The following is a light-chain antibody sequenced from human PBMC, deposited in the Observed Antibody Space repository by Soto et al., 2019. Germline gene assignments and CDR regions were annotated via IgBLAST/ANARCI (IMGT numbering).Light chain of an antibody. J-gene: IGLJ2*01. CDR3: QSYDSSVSAVV. CDR2: GNS. V-gene: IGLV1-40*01. Sequence: QSVLTQPPSVSGAPGQRVTISCTGSRSNIGAGYDVHWYQQLPGTAPKLRIDGNSNRPSWSPERFSGYKSGTSASLAITGLQAEDEADYSCQSYDSSVSAVVFGGGTTLPVL. CDR1: RSNIGAGYD.